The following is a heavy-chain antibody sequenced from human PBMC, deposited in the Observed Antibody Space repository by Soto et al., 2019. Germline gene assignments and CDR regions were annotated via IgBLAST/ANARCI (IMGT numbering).Heavy chain of an antibody. V-gene: IGHV4-59*01. Sequence: KTSETLSLTCTVSGGSISRYYWSWIRQPPGKGLEWIGYVYYSGTTNYNPSLRSRVTISVDTSNNQFSLRLSSVTAADTAVYYCSRAPSAYSRGYGMDVWGQGTTVTVSS. CDR2: VYYSGTT. J-gene: IGHJ6*02. CDR3: SRAPSAYSRGYGMDV. CDR1: GGSISRYY. D-gene: IGHD5-18*01.